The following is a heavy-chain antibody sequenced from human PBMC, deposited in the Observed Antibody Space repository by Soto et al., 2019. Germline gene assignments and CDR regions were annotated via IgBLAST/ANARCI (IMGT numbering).Heavy chain of an antibody. V-gene: IGHV3-30*18. CDR1: GGSFSGYY. D-gene: IGHD3-9*01. CDR2: ISYDGSNK. CDR3: AKDLVGPTYYDIPDY. Sequence: LSLTCAVYGGSFSGYYWSWVRQAPGKGLEWVAVISYDGSNKYYADSVKGRFTISRDNSKNTLYLQMNSLRAEDTAVYYCAKDLVGPTYYDIPDYWGQGTLVTVS. J-gene: IGHJ4*02.